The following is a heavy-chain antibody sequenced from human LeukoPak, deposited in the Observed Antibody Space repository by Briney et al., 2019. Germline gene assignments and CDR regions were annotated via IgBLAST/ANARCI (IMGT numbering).Heavy chain of an antibody. V-gene: IGHV3-48*02. CDR3: SRVTCSSPSCSSARNLEF. Sequence: GGSLRLSCGASGFTFNKYSMNWVRQAPGKGREWVSYISSSSSTIYYAHSLKGRFTISTNNPKNSLNLQMASRRHEEPPVYSLSRVTCSSPSCSSARNLEFGGQGTVVTVS. J-gene: IGHJ4*02. CDR1: GFTFNKYS. CDR2: ISSSSSTI. D-gene: IGHD2-2*01.